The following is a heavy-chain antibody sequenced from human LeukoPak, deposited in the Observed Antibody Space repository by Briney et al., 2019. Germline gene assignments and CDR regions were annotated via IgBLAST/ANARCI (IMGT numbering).Heavy chain of an antibody. V-gene: IGHV3-74*01. CDR2: INSDGSST. D-gene: IGHD1-26*01. Sequence: PGGSLRLSCAASGFTFSNYWMHWVRHAPGKGLVWVSRINSDGSSTSYADSVKGRFTISRDNAKNTLYLQMTSLRAEDTAVYYCARVSSGSYFGYYYYYMDVWGKGTTVTVSS. CDR1: GFTFSNYW. CDR3: ARVSSGSYFGYYYYYMDV. J-gene: IGHJ6*03.